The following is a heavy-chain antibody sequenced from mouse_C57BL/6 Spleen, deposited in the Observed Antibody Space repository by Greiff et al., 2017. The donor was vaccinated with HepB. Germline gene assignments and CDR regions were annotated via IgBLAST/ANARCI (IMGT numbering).Heavy chain of an antibody. CDR3: ARSITTVVAPGFAY. J-gene: IGHJ3*01. V-gene: IGHV1-55*01. CDR2: IYPGSGST. Sequence: QVQLQHPGAELVKPGASVKMSCKASGYTFTSYWITWVKQRPGQGLEWIGDIYPGSGSTNYNEKFKSKATLTVDTSSSTAYMQLSSLTSEDSAVYYCARSITTVVAPGFAYWGQGTLVTVSA. CDR1: GYTFTSYW. D-gene: IGHD1-1*01.